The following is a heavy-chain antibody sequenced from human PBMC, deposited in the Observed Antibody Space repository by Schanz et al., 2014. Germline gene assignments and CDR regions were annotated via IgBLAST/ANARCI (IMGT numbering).Heavy chain of an antibody. CDR1: GLTFSDYY. CDR3: AKVAPAATYLDS. V-gene: IGHV3-11*01. D-gene: IGHD2-2*01. J-gene: IGHJ4*02. CDR2: ISRDGTTS. Sequence: QVYLVESGGDLVKPGGSLRLSCAASGLTFSDYYMSWIRQAPGKGLEWVSYISRDGTTSYYADSVKGRFTISRDNAKNSLFLQMNSLSAEDTAVYYCAKVAPAATYLDSWGLGTLVTVSS.